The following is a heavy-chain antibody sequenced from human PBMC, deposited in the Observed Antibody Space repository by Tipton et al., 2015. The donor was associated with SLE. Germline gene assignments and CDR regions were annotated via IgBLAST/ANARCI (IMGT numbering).Heavy chain of an antibody. J-gene: IGHJ6*03. Sequence: SLRLSCAASGFTFSSYAMSWVRQAPGKGLEWVSAISGSGGSTYYADSVKGRFTISRDNSKNTLYLQMNSLRAEDTAVYYCARWCQGDSGSCYYYYYMDVWGKGTTVTVSS. CDR3: ARWCQGDSGSCYYYYYMDV. CDR1: GFTFSSYA. CDR2: ISGSGGST. V-gene: IGHV3-23*01. D-gene: IGHD1-26*01.